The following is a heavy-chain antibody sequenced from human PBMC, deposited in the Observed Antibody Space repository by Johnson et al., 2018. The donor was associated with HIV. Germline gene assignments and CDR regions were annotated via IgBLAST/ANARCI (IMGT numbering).Heavy chain of an antibody. J-gene: IGHJ3*02. V-gene: IGHV3-30*18. CDR3: AKDRATTQYAFDI. CDR1: GFSFSSYD. CDR2: ISCDGSKK. Sequence: QVQLVESGGGLVQPGGSLRLSCAASGFSFSSYDMHWVRQAPGKGLEWVALISCDGSKKYLADSVKGRLTISRGYSKNTLYLQMNSLRAEDTAVYYCAKDRATTQYAFDIWGQGTMVTVSS. D-gene: IGHD1-1*01.